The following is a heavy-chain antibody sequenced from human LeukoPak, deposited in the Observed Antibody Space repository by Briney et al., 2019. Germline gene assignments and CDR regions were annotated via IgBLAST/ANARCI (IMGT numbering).Heavy chain of an antibody. J-gene: IGHJ4*02. CDR1: GFTFSSYG. V-gene: IGHV3-33*01. D-gene: IGHD1-26*01. CDR3: ARAVGPYDY. Sequence: GGSLRLSCAASGFTFSSYGMHWVRQAPGKGLEWVAVIWYDGSNKYYADFVKGRFTISRANSKDTLYLQINSLRAEDTAVYYCARAVGPYDYWGQGTLVTVSS. CDR2: IWYDGSNK.